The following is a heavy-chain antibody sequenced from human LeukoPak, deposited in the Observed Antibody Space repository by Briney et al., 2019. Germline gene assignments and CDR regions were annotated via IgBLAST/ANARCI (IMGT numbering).Heavy chain of an antibody. D-gene: IGHD1-26*01. CDR3: AKDRTVGASYWYFDL. CDR2: TSYDGSNK. J-gene: IGHJ2*01. CDR1: GFTFSSYA. V-gene: IGHV3-30-3*01. Sequence: GGSLRLSCAASGFTFSSYAMHWVRQAPGKGLEWVAVTSYDGSNKYYADSVKGRFTISRDNFKNTLYLQMNSLRAEDTAIYYCAKDRTVGASYWYFDLWGRGTLVTVSS.